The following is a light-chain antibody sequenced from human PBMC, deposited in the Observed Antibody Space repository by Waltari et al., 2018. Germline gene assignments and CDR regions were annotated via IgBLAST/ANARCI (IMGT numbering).Light chain of an antibody. CDR3: QQYYSTPLT. CDR2: WAS. V-gene: IGKV4-1*01. J-gene: IGKJ4*01. CDR1: QSVLYSSDNKNY. Sequence: DIVMTQSTDSLAVSLGERATLTCKSSQSVLYSSDNKNYLGWYQQKPGPTPKRIINWASTRESGVPDRFSGSGSGTDFTLTISSLQAEDVAVYYCQQYYSTPLTFGGGTKVEIK.